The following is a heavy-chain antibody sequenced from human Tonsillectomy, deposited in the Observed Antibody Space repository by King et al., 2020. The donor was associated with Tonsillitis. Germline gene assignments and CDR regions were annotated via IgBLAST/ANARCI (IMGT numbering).Heavy chain of an antibody. V-gene: IGHV3-53*01. CDR2: IYSGGST. Sequence: VQLVESGGGLIQPGGSLRLSCAASGFTVSRNYMTWVRQAPGKGLEWVSVIYSGGSTYYADSVEGRFTISRDNSKNTLYLQMNSLRAEDTAGYYCARWNYPLDVRYGMDVWGQGTTVTVSS. CDR1: GFTVSRNY. CDR3: ARWNYPLDVRYGMDV. D-gene: IGHD3-16*02. J-gene: IGHJ6*02.